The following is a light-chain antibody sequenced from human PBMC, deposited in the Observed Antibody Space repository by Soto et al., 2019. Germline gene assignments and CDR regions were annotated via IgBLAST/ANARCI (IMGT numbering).Light chain of an antibody. CDR3: QQYDGSRT. V-gene: IGKV3-20*01. CDR2: GAS. Sequence: EIVLTQSPGTLSLSPGERATLSCRASQSVSSSFLAWYQQKPGQAPRLLIYGASTRATGIPDRFSGSGSGTDFTLTISRPEPEDFAVYYCQQYDGSRTFGQGTKVEIK. J-gene: IGKJ1*01. CDR1: QSVSSSF.